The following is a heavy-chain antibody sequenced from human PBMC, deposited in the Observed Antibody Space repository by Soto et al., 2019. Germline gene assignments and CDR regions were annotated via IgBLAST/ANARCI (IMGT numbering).Heavy chain of an antibody. D-gene: IGHD4-17*01. Sequence: EVQLVESGGGLVQPGRSLRLSCAASGFTFDDYAMHWVRQAPGKGLEWVSGISWNSGSIGYADSVKGRFTISRDNAKNSLYLQMNSLRAEDTALYYCAKDMTYGDYDSGWFDPWGQGTLVTVSS. V-gene: IGHV3-9*01. CDR3: AKDMTYGDYDSGWFDP. CDR1: GFTFDDYA. CDR2: ISWNSGSI. J-gene: IGHJ5*02.